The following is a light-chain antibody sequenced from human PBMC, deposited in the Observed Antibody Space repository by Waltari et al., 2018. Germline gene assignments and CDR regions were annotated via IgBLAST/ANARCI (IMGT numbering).Light chain of an antibody. V-gene: IGKV3-20*01. CDR2: GAS. CDR3: QQYDISPLT. Sequence: EIVLTQSPGTLSLSPGESATLSCRASQTVRTTYLAWYQQKPGQAPTLLIYGASSRATGIPDRFSGSWSGTDFSLTISSLEPEDFAVYYCQQYDISPLTFGGGTKVEIK. CDR1: QTVRTTY. J-gene: IGKJ4*01.